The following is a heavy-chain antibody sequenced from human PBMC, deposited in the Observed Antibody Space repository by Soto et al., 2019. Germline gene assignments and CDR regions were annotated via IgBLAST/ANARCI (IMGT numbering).Heavy chain of an antibody. CDR3: AREIIAAAGTFEADNCFDP. CDR1: GGSISSGGYY. CDR2: IYYSGST. D-gene: IGHD6-13*01. Sequence: SETLSLTCTVSGGSISSGGYYWSWIRQHPGKGLEWIGYIYYSGSTYYNPSLKSRVTISVDTSKNQFSLKLSSVTAADTAVYYCAREIIAAAGTFEADNCFDPWGQGPLLTVFS. J-gene: IGHJ5*02. V-gene: IGHV4-31*03.